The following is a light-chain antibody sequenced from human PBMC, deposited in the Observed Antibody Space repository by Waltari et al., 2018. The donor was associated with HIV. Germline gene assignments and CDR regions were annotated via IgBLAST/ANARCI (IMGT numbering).Light chain of an antibody. V-gene: IGLV7-46*01. Sequence: QAVVTQEPSLTVSPGGTVTLTCGSSTGAVTSGHYPYWFQQKPGQAPKTLIYEIKNKPSSTPARFSGSLLGGKAALTLSGAQPEDEADYYCLLYYSDNRVFGGGTKLTVL. J-gene: IGLJ3*02. CDR2: EIK. CDR3: LLYYSDNRV. CDR1: TGAVTSGHY.